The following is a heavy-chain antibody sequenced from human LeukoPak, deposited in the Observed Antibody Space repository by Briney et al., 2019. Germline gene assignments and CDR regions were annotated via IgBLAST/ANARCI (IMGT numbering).Heavy chain of an antibody. CDR1: GFTFSSYS. V-gene: IGHV3-7*01. CDR2: IKQDGSEK. J-gene: IGHJ4*02. D-gene: IGHD3-22*01. CDR3: AREEDSSGVDY. Sequence: PGRSLRLSCAASGFTFSSYSMNWVRQAPGKGLEWVANIKQDGSEKYYVDSVKGRFTISRDNAKNSLYLQMNSLRAEDTAVYYCAREEDSSGVDYWGQGTLVTVSS.